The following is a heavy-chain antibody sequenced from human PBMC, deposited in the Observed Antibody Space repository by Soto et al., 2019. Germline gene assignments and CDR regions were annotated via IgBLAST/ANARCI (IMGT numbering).Heavy chain of an antibody. CDR2: IYWDDDK. J-gene: IGHJ4*02. CDR3: AHTSDFWSGSIDY. CDR1: GFSLSTSGVG. D-gene: IGHD3-3*01. V-gene: IGHV2-5*02. Sequence: QITLKESGPTLVKPTQTLTLTCTFSGFSLSTSGVGVGWISQPPGKALEWLALIYWDDDKRYSPSLKSRPTSTKNTSKSQVVRTMSNMDPVDPATYCCAHTSDFWSGSIDYWGRGTLVTVSS.